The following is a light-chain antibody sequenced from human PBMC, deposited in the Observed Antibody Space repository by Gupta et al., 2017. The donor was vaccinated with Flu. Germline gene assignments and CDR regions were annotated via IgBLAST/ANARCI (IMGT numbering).Light chain of an antibody. CDR1: QSLSSSY. V-gene: IGKV3-20*01. CDR3: QQYALSPKT. J-gene: IGKJ1*01. Sequence: EVVLPQSPGTLSLSPGERVTLSCRASQSLSSSYVAWYQQRPGQSPKLLIFGAFFRATGTPDRFSGGGSGTDFTLTISRLEPEDFAVYYCQQYALSPKTFGQGTKVEV. CDR2: GAF.